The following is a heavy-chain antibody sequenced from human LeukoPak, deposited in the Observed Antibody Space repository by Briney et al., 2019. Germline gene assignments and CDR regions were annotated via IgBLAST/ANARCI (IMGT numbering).Heavy chain of an antibody. Sequence: GGSLRLSCVASGFPFSSYWMTWVRQAPGKGLEWVANIKQDGSKKSYVDSVKGRFTISRDNAKNSLYLRMNSLRAEDTAIYYCTRVGYIDEGIDYWGQGTLVTVSS. D-gene: IGHD5-24*01. V-gene: IGHV3-7*04. CDR1: GFPFSSYW. J-gene: IGHJ4*02. CDR3: TRVGYIDEGIDY. CDR2: IKQDGSKK.